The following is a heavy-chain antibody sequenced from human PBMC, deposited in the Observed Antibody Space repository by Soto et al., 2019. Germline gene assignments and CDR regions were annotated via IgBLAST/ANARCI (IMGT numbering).Heavy chain of an antibody. J-gene: IGHJ6*02. Sequence: PGESLKVSWKGSGYSFTSYWSSWVRQMPGKGLEWMGRIDPSDSYTNYSPSFQGHVTISADKSISTAYLQWSSLKASDTAMYYCARHGSGWSNDYYGMDVWGQGTTVTVSS. D-gene: IGHD6-19*01. V-gene: IGHV5-10-1*01. CDR3: ARHGSGWSNDYYGMDV. CDR1: GYSFTSYW. CDR2: IDPSDSYT.